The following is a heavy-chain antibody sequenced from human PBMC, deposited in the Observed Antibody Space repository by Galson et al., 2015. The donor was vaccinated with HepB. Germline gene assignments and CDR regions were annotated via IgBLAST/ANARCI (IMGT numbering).Heavy chain of an antibody. CDR1: DYTFTSYD. CDR3: ASHPGHSTSWYLSDRVLKWRGGNTGWFDP. V-gene: IGHV1-18*04. Sequence: QSGAEVKKPGESLKISCKASDYTFTSYDISWVRQAPGQGLEWMGWVSGNNGKTNYAQKFQGRVTMTIDTATSTAYMELRSLRSDDTAVYYCASHPGHSTSWYLSDRVLKWRGGNTGWFDPWGQGTLVTVSS. D-gene: IGHD6-13*01. CDR2: VSGNNGKT. J-gene: IGHJ5*02.